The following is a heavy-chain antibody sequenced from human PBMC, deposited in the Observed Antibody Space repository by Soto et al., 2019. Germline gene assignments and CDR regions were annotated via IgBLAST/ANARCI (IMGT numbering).Heavy chain of an antibody. CDR3: AHHSSTSSFDY. CDR1: GFSLSTSGMG. D-gene: IGHD6-13*01. Sequence: QITLKESGPTLVKPTQTFTLACTFSGFSLSTSGMGVGWIRQPPGKALEWLALIYWDDDKRYSPSLKSRLTXTXXTSKNQVVLTMTNMDPVDTATYYCAHHSSTSSFDYWGQGTLVTVSS. V-gene: IGHV2-5*02. CDR2: IYWDDDK. J-gene: IGHJ4*02.